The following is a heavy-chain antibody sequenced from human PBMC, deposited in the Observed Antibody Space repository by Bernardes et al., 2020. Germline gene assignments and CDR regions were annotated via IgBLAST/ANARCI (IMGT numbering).Heavy chain of an antibody. CDR1: GYTFTSYA. Sequence: ASVKVSCKASGYTFTSYAMHWVRQAPGQRLEWMGWFNAGNGNTKYSQKFQGRVTITRDTSASTAYMELSSLRSEDTAVYYCARDRPREGVAFDYWGQGTLVTVSS. J-gene: IGHJ4*02. V-gene: IGHV1-3*01. D-gene: IGHD2-15*01. CDR2: FNAGNGNT. CDR3: ARDRPREGVAFDY.